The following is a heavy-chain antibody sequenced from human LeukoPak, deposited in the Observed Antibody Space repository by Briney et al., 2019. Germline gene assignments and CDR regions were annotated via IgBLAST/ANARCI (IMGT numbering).Heavy chain of an antibody. CDR2: ISGSGSGGST. CDR1: GFIFSSYG. D-gene: IGHD3-22*01. J-gene: IGHJ4*02. V-gene: IGHV3-23*01. CDR3: AKRSSISSGYFDF. Sequence: GGSLRLSCAASGFIFSSYGMTWVRQAPGQGLEWVAAISGSGSGGSTYYAASVKGRFTISRDNSKNTIYLQVNCLRAEDTAIYYCAKRSSISSGYFDFWGRGTLVTVSS.